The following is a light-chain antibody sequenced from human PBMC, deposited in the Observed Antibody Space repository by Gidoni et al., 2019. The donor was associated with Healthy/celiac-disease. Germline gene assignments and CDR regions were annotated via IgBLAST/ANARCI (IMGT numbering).Light chain of an antibody. Sequence: QSVLTQPPSASGTPGQTVTISCSGSSSNIGSTTVNWYQQLPGTAPKLLIYSTNQRPSGVPDRFSGSKSGTSASLAISGLQSEDEADYYCAAWDDSLNGYVVFGGGTKLTVL. CDR1: SSNIGSTT. V-gene: IGLV1-44*01. J-gene: IGLJ2*01. CDR3: AAWDDSLNGYVV. CDR2: STN.